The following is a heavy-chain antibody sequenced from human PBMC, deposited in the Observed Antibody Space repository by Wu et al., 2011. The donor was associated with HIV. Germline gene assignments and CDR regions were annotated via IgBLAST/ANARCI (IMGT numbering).Heavy chain of an antibody. J-gene: IGHJ4*02. CDR2: FGTA. CDR1: GATFSSYA. Sequence: QVQLVQSGAEVKKPGSSVKVSCKASGATFSSYAIFGTANYAQKFQGRVTITADKSTSTAYMELSSLRSEDTAVYYCALRTRAGSGSDYWGQGTLVTVSS. CDR3: ALRTRAGSGSDY. V-gene: IGHV1-69*06. D-gene: IGHD3-10*01.